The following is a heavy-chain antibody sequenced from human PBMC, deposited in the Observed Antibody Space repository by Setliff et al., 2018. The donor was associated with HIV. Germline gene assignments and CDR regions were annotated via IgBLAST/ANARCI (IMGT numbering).Heavy chain of an antibody. CDR1: GDSINSGDYY. CDR3: VHSLLGAPMVDY. V-gene: IGHV4-30-4*01. CDR2: IYHSGST. D-gene: IGHD3-16*01. Sequence: PSETLSLTCTVSGDSINSGDYYWSWIRQPPGKGLEWIGYIYHSGSTHYNPSLKSRVAMSIDTSKNQFSLRLNSVTAADTAMYYCVHSLLGAPMVDYWGQGTLVTVSS. J-gene: IGHJ4*02.